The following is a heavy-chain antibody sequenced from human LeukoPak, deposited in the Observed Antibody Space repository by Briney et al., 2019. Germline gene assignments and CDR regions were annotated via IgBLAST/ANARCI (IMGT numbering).Heavy chain of an antibody. J-gene: IGHJ4*02. CDR2: INNDGSST. CDR1: GFTFSSYW. Sequence: GGSLRLSCAASGFTFSSYWMHWVRQVPGKGLVWVSRINNDGSSTTYADSVKGRFTISRDNAKNTLYLQMDSLRAEDTAVYYCTREVQAAGKTLDYWGQGTLITVSS. CDR3: TREVQAAGKTLDY. D-gene: IGHD6-13*01. V-gene: IGHV3-74*01.